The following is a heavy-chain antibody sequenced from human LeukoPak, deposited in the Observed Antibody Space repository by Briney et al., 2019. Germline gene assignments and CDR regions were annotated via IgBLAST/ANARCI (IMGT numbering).Heavy chain of an antibody. D-gene: IGHD5-18*01. Sequence: GGSLRLTCAASGFTFSSYAMSWVGQAPGKGLERVSAISGSGGSTYYADSVKGRFTISRDNSKNTLYLQMNSLRAEDTAVYYCAKVGEIQLWLDYFDYWGQGTLVTVSS. CDR3: AKVGEIQLWLDYFDY. CDR1: GFTFSSYA. J-gene: IGHJ4*02. CDR2: ISGSGGST. V-gene: IGHV3-23*01.